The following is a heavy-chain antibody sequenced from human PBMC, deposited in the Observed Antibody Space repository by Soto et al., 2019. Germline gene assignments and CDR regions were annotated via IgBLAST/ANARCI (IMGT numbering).Heavy chain of an antibody. Sequence: ASVKVSCKASGYTFTGYYMHWVRQAPGQGLEWMGWINPNSGGTNYAQKFQGRVTMTRDTSISTAYMELSRLRSDDTAVYYCARDYYGSSGYQNWGQGTLVTVSS. J-gene: IGHJ4*02. CDR2: INPNSGGT. CDR3: ARDYYGSSGYQN. CDR1: GYTFTGYY. V-gene: IGHV1-2*02. D-gene: IGHD3-22*01.